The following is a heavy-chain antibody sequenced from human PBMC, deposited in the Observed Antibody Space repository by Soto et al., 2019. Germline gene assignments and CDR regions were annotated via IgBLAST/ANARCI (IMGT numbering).Heavy chain of an antibody. D-gene: IGHD3-3*01. CDR1: GGSISSYC. J-gene: IGHJ5*02. V-gene: IGHV4-59*01. Sequence: SETLPLTCTVSGGSISSYCWSWIRQPPGKGLEWIGYIYYSGSTNYNPSLKSRVTISVDTSKNQFSLKLSSVTAADTAVYYCARVLFGRGNWFDPWGQGTLVTVSS. CDR3: ARVLFGRGNWFDP. CDR2: IYYSGST.